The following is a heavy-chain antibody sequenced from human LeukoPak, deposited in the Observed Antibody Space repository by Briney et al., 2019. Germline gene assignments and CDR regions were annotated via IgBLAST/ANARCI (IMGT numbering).Heavy chain of an antibody. J-gene: IGHJ4*02. CDR1: GFTFSSYA. CDR3: AKAPPTVTTPRLKTHYFDY. D-gene: IGHD4-17*01. Sequence: VGSLRLSCAASGFTFSSYAMSWVRQAPGKGLEWFSAIRGSGGSTYYADSVKGRFTISRDNSKNTLYLQMHSLRAEDTAVSYCAKAPPTVTTPRLKTHYFDYRGQATLVTVSS. CDR2: IRGSGGST. V-gene: IGHV3-23*01.